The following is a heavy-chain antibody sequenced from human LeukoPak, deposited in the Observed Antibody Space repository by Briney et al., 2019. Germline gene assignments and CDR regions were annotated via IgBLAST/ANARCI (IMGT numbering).Heavy chain of an antibody. CDR3: ARAGGYCSSTSCDYPDY. D-gene: IGHD2-2*01. V-gene: IGHV3-21*01. CDR2: ISSSSSYI. Sequence: GGSLRLSCAASGFTFSSYSMNWVRQAPGKGLEWVSSISSSSSYIYYADSVKGRFTISRANAKNSLYLQVNSLRAEDTAVYYCARAGGYCSSTSCDYPDYWGQGTLVTVSS. CDR1: GFTFSSYS. J-gene: IGHJ4*02.